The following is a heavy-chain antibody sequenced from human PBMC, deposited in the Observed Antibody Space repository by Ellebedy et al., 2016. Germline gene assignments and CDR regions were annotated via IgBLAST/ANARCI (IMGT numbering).Heavy chain of an antibody. D-gene: IGHD3-9*01. V-gene: IGHV3-21*01. Sequence: GGSLRLSCAASGFTFSSYSMNWVRQAPGKGLEWVSSISSSSSYIYYADSVKGRFTISRDNAKNSLYLQMNSLRAEDTAVYYCAREGNDILTGYYGMDVWGQGTTVTVSS. CDR2: ISSSSSYI. CDR3: AREGNDILTGYYGMDV. CDR1: GFTFSSYS. J-gene: IGHJ6*02.